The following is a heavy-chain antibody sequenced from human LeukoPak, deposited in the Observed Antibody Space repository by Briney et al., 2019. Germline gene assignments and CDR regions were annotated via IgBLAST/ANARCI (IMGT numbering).Heavy chain of an antibody. J-gene: IGHJ4*02. Sequence: GASVKVSCKASGYTFTGYYMHWVRQAPGQELEWMGWINPNSGGTNYAQKFQGRVTMTRDTSISTAYMELSRLRSDDTAVYYCARSRYCSSTSCYSFDYWGQGTLVTVSS. D-gene: IGHD2-2*01. CDR3: ARSRYCSSTSCYSFDY. CDR1: GYTFTGYY. V-gene: IGHV1-2*02. CDR2: INPNSGGT.